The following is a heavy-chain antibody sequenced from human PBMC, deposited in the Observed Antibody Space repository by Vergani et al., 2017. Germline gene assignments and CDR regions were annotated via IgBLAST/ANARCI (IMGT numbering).Heavy chain of an antibody. V-gene: IGHV1-69*13. Sequence: QVQLVQSGAEVKKPGSSVKVSCKASGGTFSSYAISWVRQAPGQGLEWMGRIIPIFGTANYAQQFQGRVTITADESTSTAYMELSSLRSEDTAVYYCARVLYGAGSSIYGMDVWGEGTTVTVSS. J-gene: IGHJ6*04. CDR2: IIPIFGTA. CDR1: GGTFSSYA. D-gene: IGHD3-10*01. CDR3: ARVLYGAGSSIYGMDV.